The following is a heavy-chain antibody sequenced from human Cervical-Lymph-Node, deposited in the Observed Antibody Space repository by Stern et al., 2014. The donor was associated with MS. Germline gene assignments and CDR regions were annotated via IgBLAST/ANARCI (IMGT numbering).Heavy chain of an antibody. CDR2: IYPYDSDT. CDR3: ARHVQGFDY. Sequence: VQLVQSGAEVKKPGESLKISCKLSGYRFTIYYIAWVRQMPGKGLEWMWVIYPYDSDTTYSPSFQGQVTISADKSITTAYLQWSSLRASDTAMYYCARHVQGFDYWGQGTLVTVSS. CDR1: GYRFTIYY. J-gene: IGHJ4*02. V-gene: IGHV5-51*01.